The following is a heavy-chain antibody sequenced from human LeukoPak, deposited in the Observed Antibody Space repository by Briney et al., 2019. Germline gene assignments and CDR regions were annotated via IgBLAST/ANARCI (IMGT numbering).Heavy chain of an antibody. Sequence: PGGSLRLSCAASGFTFSSYWMSWVRQAPGKGLEWVANIKEDGSEKYYVDSVKGRFTVSRDNAKNSLHLQMNSLRAEDTAVYYCARIHHYDYGSGSYLMGYYYFGMDVWGQGTTVTVSS. CDR1: GFTFSSYW. D-gene: IGHD3-10*01. J-gene: IGHJ6*02. CDR3: ARIHHYDYGSGSYLMGYYYFGMDV. CDR2: IKEDGSEK. V-gene: IGHV3-7*05.